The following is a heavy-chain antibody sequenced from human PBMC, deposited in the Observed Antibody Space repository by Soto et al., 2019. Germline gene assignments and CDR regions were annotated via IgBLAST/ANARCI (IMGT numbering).Heavy chain of an antibody. CDR2: IYPGDSDT. D-gene: IGHD3-22*01. CDR1: GYSFTSYW. CDR3: ASPAHYYDSSGYPTDDAFDI. J-gene: IGHJ3*02. V-gene: IGHV5-51*01. Sequence: PGESLKISCKGSGYSFTSYWIGWVRQMPGKGLEWMGIIYPGDSDTRYSPSFQGQVTTSADKSISTAYLQWSSLKASDTAMYYCASPAHYYDSSGYPTDDAFDIWGQGTMVTVSS.